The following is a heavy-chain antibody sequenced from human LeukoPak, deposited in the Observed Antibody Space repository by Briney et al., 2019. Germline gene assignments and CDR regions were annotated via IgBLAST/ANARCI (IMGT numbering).Heavy chain of an antibody. V-gene: IGHV4-59*01. D-gene: IGHD3-10*01. CDR1: GGSISSYY. J-gene: IGHJ4*02. CDR2: ISYSGST. CDR3: ARGQAALWFGEL. Sequence: ASETLSLTCTVSGGSISSYYWSWIRQPPGKGLEWIGHISYSGSTNYNPSLKSRVTISLDTSKNQLSLKLSSVTTADTAVYYCARGQAALWFGELWGQGTLVTVSS.